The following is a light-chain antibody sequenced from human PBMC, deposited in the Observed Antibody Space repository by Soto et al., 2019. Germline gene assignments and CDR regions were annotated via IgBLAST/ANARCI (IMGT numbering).Light chain of an antibody. J-gene: IGKJ2*01. CDR3: QQYNTYPYT. Sequence: DIQMTQSTSTLSASVGDRVTITCRASQSISSWLAWYQQKQGKAPKLLIYDASSLESGVPSRFSGSGSGTEVTLTLSSLEPDDFAAYYCQQYNTYPYTFGQGTKLEIK. CDR2: DAS. CDR1: QSISSW. V-gene: IGKV1-5*01.